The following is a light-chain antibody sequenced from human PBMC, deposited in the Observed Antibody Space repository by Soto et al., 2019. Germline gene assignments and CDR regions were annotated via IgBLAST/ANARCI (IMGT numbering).Light chain of an antibody. CDR1: QSVGSN. J-gene: IGKJ1*01. V-gene: IGKV3-15*01. CDR3: QQYNNLPPWT. Sequence: EILMTQSPDTVSVSPGERVTLSCRASQSVGSNLAWYQQKPGQTPRLLMYGVSTRATGIPARFSGSGSGTDFTLTISSLQSEDIAVYCCQQYNNLPPWTFGQGTKVELK. CDR2: GVS.